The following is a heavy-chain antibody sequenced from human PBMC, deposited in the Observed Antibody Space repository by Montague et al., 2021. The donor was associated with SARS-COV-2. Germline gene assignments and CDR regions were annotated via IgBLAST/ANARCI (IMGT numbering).Heavy chain of an antibody. CDR3: ARMVTIFSLGGYYYYYGMDV. CDR1: GFSLSTSGMC. V-gene: IGHV2-70*01. D-gene: IGHD3-9*01. CDR2: IDWDDDK. J-gene: IGHJ6*02. Sequence: VKPTQTLTLTCTFSGFSLSTSGMCVSWIRQPPGKALGWLALIDWDDDKYYSTSLKTRLTISKDTSKNQVALTMTNMDPVDTATYYCARMVTIFSLGGYYYYYGMDVWGQGTTVTVSS.